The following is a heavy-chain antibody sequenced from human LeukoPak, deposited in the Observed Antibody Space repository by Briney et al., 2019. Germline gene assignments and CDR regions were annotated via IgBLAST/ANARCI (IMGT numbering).Heavy chain of an antibody. CDR2: ISGSGGST. Sequence: EGSLRLSCAASGFTLSSYAMTWVRQAPGKGLEWVSAISGSGGSTYYADSVKGRFTISRDSSKNTLYLQMNSLRAEDTAVYYCAKDHPFDYYYDSSGYFLYWGQGTLVTVSS. J-gene: IGHJ4*02. V-gene: IGHV3-23*01. D-gene: IGHD3-22*01. CDR3: AKDHPFDYYYDSSGYFLY. CDR1: GFTLSSYA.